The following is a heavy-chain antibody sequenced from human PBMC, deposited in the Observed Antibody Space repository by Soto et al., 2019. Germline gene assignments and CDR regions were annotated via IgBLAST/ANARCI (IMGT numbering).Heavy chain of an antibody. V-gene: IGHV1-69*13. CDR1: GGTLSSYA. Sequence: SVKVSCKASGGTLSSYAISWVRQAPGQGLEWMGGIIPIFGTANYAQKFQGRVTITADESTSTAYMELSSLRSEDTAVYYCARGPTSYYYDSSGYPFDYWGQGTLVTVSS. D-gene: IGHD3-22*01. CDR3: ARGPTSYYYDSSGYPFDY. CDR2: IIPIFGTA. J-gene: IGHJ4*02.